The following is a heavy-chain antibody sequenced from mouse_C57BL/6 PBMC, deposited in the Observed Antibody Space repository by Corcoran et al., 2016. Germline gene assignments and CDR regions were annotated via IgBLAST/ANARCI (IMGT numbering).Heavy chain of an antibody. Sequence: ESQLQPSGPVLVKPGASVKIPCTASGYTFTDYYMNWVKQSHGKSLEWIGDINPNNGGTSYNQKFKGKGTLTVHKSSSTAYMELRSLTSEDSAGYYGARGGLLWLRRYAMDYWGQGTSVTVSS. J-gene: IGHJ4*01. V-gene: IGHV1-26*01. CDR3: ARGGLLWLRRYAMDY. CDR1: GYTFTDYY. CDR2: INPNNGGT. D-gene: IGHD2-2*01.